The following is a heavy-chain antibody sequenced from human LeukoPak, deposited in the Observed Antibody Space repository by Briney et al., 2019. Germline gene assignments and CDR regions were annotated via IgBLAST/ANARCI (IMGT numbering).Heavy chain of an antibody. CDR2: IKQDGSEK. CDR1: GFTFSRYW. J-gene: IGHJ5*02. D-gene: IGHD1-26*01. CDR3: AGAMYSGSFDP. Sequence: GGSLRLSCATSGFTFSRYWMNWVRQAPGKGLEWVANIKQDGSEKYYVDSVKGRCTISRDNAKNSLYLQMRSLRVEDTAVYYCAGAMYSGSFDPWGQGILVTVSS. V-gene: IGHV3-7*02.